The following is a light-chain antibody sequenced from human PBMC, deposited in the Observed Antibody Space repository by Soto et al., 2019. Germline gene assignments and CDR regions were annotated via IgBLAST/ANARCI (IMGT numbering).Light chain of an antibody. V-gene: IGKV3-15*01. J-gene: IGKJ3*01. CDR3: QHYSNWPPT. CDR1: ESVHRN. Sequence: EVVMTQSPATLSVSPGERVTLSCRASESVHRNLAWYQQKPGQGPSLLIYYASTRDTGVPARFTGSGSGTEFTLTISSLQSEDFGVYHCQHYSNWPPTFGPGTKVEIK. CDR2: YAS.